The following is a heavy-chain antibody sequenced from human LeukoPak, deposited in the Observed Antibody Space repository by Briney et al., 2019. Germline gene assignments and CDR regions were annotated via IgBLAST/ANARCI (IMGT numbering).Heavy chain of an antibody. CDR3: ARLRRELCGLMFDD. D-gene: IGHD1-7*01. J-gene: IGHJ4*02. Sequence: GGSLRLSLASSGSAVSNNSMSCVRQAPGKGLEWVSVIYSDGSPYYADSVRGRFTISRDNSKNTLYLQMNSLRAEDTAVYYCARLRRELCGLMFDDWGQGTRVTVSS. V-gene: IGHV3-66*04. CDR2: IYSDGSP. CDR1: GSAVSNNS.